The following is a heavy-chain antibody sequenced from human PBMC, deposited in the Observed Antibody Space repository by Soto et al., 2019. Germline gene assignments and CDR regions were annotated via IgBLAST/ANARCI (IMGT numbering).Heavy chain of an antibody. CDR2: INHSGST. Sequence: SETLSLTCAVYGGSFSGYYWSWIRQPPGKGLEWIGEINHSGSTNYNPSLKSRVTISVETSKNQFSLKLSSVTAADTAVYYCARGYRDGYNPKGAWFDPWGQGTLVTVSS. CDR1: GGSFSGYY. J-gene: IGHJ5*02. D-gene: IGHD5-12*01. V-gene: IGHV4-34*01. CDR3: ARGYRDGYNPKGAWFDP.